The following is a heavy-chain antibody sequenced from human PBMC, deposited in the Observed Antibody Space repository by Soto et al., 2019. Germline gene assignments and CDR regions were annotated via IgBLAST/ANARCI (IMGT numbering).Heavy chain of an antibody. J-gene: IGHJ6*03. CDR1: GYTFTGYY. Sequence: ASVKVSCKASGYTFTGYYMHWVRQAPGQGLEWMGWINPNSGGTNYAQKFQGWVTMTRDTSISTAYMELSRLRSDDTAVYYCARDLTMVRGVIPYYYMDVWGKGTTVTVSS. D-gene: IGHD3-10*01. CDR2: INPNSGGT. CDR3: ARDLTMVRGVIPYYYMDV. V-gene: IGHV1-2*04.